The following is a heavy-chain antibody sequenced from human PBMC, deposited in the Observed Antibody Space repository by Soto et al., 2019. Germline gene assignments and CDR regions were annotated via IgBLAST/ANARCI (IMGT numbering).Heavy chain of an antibody. CDR1: GFTFSSYG. CDR2: ISYDGSNK. CDR3: AKGYLLGMDV. J-gene: IGHJ6*02. V-gene: IGHV3-30*18. D-gene: IGHD1-20*01. Sequence: QVQLVESGGGVVQPGRSLRLSCAASGFTFSSYGMHWVRQAPGKGLEWVAVISYDGSNKYYADSVKGRFTISRDNSNNSLYLQMNSLTAEDTAVYYCAKGYLLGMDVWGQGTTVTVSS.